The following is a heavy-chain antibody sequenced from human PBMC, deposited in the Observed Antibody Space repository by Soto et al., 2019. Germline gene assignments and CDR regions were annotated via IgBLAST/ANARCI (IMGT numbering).Heavy chain of an antibody. CDR1: GFTFSDYA. J-gene: IGHJ4*02. CDR2: ISGSGGST. Sequence: VQLVESGGGVVQPGRSLGLSCAASGFTFSDYAMHWVRQAPGKGLEWVSAISGSGGSTYYADSVKGRFTISRDNSKNTLYLQMNSLRAEDTAVYYCAKASPGCSGGSCYLHYFDYWGQGTLVTVSS. D-gene: IGHD2-15*01. CDR3: AKASPGCSGGSCYLHYFDY. V-gene: IGHV3-23*04.